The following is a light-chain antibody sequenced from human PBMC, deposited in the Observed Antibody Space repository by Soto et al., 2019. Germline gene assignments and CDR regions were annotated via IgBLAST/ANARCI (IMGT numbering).Light chain of an antibody. V-gene: IGLV2-14*01. CDR2: DVS. Sequence: QSALTQPASVSGSPGPSITMSCTGTSSDVGGYNYVSWYQQHPGKAPKLMIYDVSNRPSGVSNRFSGSKSGNTASLTISGLQAEDEADYYCSSYTSSSTLYVFGTGTKLTVL. CDR3: SSYTSSSTLYV. CDR1: SSDVGGYNY. J-gene: IGLJ1*01.